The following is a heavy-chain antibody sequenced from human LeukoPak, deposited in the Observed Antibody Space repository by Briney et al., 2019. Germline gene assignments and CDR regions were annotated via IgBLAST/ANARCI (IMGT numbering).Heavy chain of an antibody. V-gene: IGHV3-53*01. Sequence: GGALRLSCAASGFIVSNSFMTWVRQAPGKGLEWVSMIYNNGDTYFADSVKGRFTISRDSSKNTLHLQMNSLRDEDTATYFCARHNPVNYDLDVWGQGTTVIVSS. CDR2: IYNNGDT. D-gene: IGHD1-14*01. CDR3: ARHNPVNYDLDV. CDR1: GFIVSNSF. J-gene: IGHJ6*02.